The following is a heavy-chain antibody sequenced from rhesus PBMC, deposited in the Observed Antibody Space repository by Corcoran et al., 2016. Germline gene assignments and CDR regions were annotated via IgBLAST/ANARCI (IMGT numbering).Heavy chain of an antibody. CDR3: ARVGISAGHQGDL. Sequence: QVQLQESGPGLVKPAETLASTCAVSGGSNSANHYWNWIRQTPGRGLEWIGKSYGGSGNTYYNPSLKSRVSISKDTSKNQFSLKVSSVTAADTAVFYCARVGISAGHQGDLWGQGLLVTVSA. CDR1: GGSNSANHY. D-gene: IGHD6-13*01. CDR2: SYGGSGNT. V-gene: IGHV4S7*01. J-gene: IGHJ4*01.